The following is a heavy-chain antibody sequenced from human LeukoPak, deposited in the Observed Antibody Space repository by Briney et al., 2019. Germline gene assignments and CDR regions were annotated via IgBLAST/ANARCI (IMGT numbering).Heavy chain of an antibody. CDR3: ARPRYYDSSGRLIDY. V-gene: IGHV5-51*01. D-gene: IGHD3-22*01. CDR2: IYPGDSDT. J-gene: IGHJ4*02. Sequence: GESLKISCKGSGCSFTSYWIGWVRQMTGKGLEWMGIIYPGDSDTRYSPSFQGQVTISADKSISTAYLQWSSLKASDTAMYYCARPRYYDSSGRLIDYWGQGTLVTVSS. CDR1: GCSFTSYW.